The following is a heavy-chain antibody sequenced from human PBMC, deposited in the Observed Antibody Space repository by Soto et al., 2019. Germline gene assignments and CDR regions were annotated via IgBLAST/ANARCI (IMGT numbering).Heavy chain of an antibody. CDR1: GYTFTSYG. Sequence: GASVKVSCKASGYTFTSYGISWVRQAPGQGLEWMGWISAYNGNTNYAQKLQGRVTMTTDTSTSTAYVELRSLRSDDTAVYYCARVNDNQYYYDSSGYYYGPYYFDYWGQGTLVTVSS. J-gene: IGHJ4*02. CDR2: ISAYNGNT. CDR3: ARVNDNQYYYDSSGYYYGPYYFDY. V-gene: IGHV1-18*01. D-gene: IGHD3-22*01.